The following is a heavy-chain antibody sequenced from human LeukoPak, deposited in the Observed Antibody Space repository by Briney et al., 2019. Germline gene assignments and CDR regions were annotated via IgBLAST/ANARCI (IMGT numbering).Heavy chain of an antibody. Sequence: PGGSLRLSCAASGFTFSSYWMSWVRQAPGKGLEWVANIKQDGSEKYYVDSVKGRFTISRDNAKNSLYLQMNSLRAKDTAVYYCARSAVLEQLVDYFDYWGQGTLVTVSS. V-gene: IGHV3-7*01. J-gene: IGHJ4*02. D-gene: IGHD6-13*01. CDR2: IKQDGSEK. CDR3: ARSAVLEQLVDYFDY. CDR1: GFTFSSYW.